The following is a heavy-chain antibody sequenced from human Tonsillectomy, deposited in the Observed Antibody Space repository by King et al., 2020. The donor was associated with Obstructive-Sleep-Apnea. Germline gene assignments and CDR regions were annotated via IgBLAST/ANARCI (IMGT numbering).Heavy chain of an antibody. V-gene: IGHV3-30-3*01. J-gene: IGHJ4*02. D-gene: IGHD3-10*01. CDR2: ISYDGSNK. CDR3: ARDRWVNYRFRAQYYFDY. Sequence: VQLVESGGGVVQPGRSLRLSCAASGFTFSSYAMHWVRQAPGKGLEWVAVISYDGSNKYYADSVKGRFTISRDYSKNTLYLQMNSLRAEDTAVYYCARDRWVNYRFRAQYYFDYWGQGTLVTVSS. CDR1: GFTFSSYA.